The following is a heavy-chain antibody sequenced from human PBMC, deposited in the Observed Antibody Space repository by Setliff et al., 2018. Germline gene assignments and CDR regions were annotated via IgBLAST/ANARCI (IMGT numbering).Heavy chain of an antibody. V-gene: IGHV2-5*02. D-gene: IGHD3-10*01. J-gene: IGHJ4*02. CDR3: AHIMGRVWDY. Sequence: GSGPTLVNPTQPLTLTCSFSGFSLTTPSVGVGWVRQPPGKALEWLALISWDDDDRYSPSLKIRVTLTKDTSKNQVVLTMSNVDPVDTATYYCAHIMGRVWDYWGPGTLVTVSS. CDR2: ISWDDDD. CDR1: GFSLTTPSVG.